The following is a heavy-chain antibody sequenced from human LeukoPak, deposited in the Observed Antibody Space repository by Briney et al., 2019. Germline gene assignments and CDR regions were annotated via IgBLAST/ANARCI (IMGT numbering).Heavy chain of an antibody. Sequence: PGGSLRLSCAASGFTFSNAWMSWVRQAPGKGLEWVGRIKSKTDGWTTDYAAPGKGRFTISRDDSKNTLYLQMNSLKTEDTAVYYCTTHYYDSSEDYWGQGTLVTVSS. D-gene: IGHD3-22*01. J-gene: IGHJ4*02. CDR2: IKSKTDGWTT. CDR1: GFTFSNAW. CDR3: TTHYYDSSEDY. V-gene: IGHV3-15*01.